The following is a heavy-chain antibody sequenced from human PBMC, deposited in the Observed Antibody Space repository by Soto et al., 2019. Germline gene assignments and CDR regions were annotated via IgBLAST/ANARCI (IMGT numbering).Heavy chain of an antibody. CDR2: IYPGDSDT. V-gene: IGHV5-51*01. CDR3: ARRFTMYADFDY. CDR1: GYSFSSYW. Sequence: GESLKISCKGFGYSFSSYWIGWVRQMPGKGPERMGVIYPGDSDTRYSPSFEGHVTISVDKSISTAYLQWSSLKASDTAMYYCARRFTMYADFDYWGQGTLVTVSP. D-gene: IGHD3-3*01. J-gene: IGHJ4*02.